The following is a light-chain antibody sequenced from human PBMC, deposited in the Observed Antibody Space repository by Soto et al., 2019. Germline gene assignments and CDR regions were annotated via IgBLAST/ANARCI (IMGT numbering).Light chain of an antibody. Sequence: EIVLTHSPATLSLSPGERATLSCRASQSVSSSLAWYQQKLGQAPRLLIYEASDRATGIPARFSGSGSGTDFTLIISSLEPEDFAVYYCQQGSTWPWTFGQGTKVEIK. V-gene: IGKV3-11*01. CDR3: QQGSTWPWT. CDR1: QSVSSS. CDR2: EAS. J-gene: IGKJ1*01.